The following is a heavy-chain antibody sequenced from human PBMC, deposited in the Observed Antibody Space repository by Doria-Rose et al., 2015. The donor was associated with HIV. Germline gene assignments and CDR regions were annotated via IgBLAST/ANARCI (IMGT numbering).Heavy chain of an antibody. J-gene: IGHJ5*02. CDR1: GGSVARGTPY. Sequence: QVQLQESGPGLVKPSETLSLTCTVSGGSVARGTPYWDWIRPTPGKGLEWIGTIYYSGTTYYNPSLRGRVTISLHTSKNQYSLKLISVTAADTGVYYCAKQAVNWFDPWGQGTLVTVSS. CDR3: AKQAVNWFDP. V-gene: IGHV4-39*01. CDR2: IYYSGTT. D-gene: IGHD6-25*01.